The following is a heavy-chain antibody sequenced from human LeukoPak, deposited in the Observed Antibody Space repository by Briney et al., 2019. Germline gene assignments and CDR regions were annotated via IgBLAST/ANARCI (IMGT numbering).Heavy chain of an antibody. J-gene: IGHJ3*02. CDR3: ARGFDSADLDI. Sequence: SETLSLTCTVSGGSISSGGYYWSCIRQPPGKGLEWIGYIYHSGSTYYNPSLKSRVTISVDRSKNQFSLKLSSVTAADTAVYYCARGFDSADLDIWGQGTMVTVSS. CDR1: GGSISSGGYY. CDR2: IYHSGST. D-gene: IGHD3-9*01. V-gene: IGHV4-30-2*01.